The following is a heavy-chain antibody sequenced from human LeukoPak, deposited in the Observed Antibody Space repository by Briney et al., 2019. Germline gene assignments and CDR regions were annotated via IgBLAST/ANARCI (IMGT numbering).Heavy chain of an antibody. V-gene: IGHV1-2*02. Sequence: ASVKVSCKASGYTFTGYYMHWVRQAPGQGLEWMGWINPNSGGTNYAQKFQGRVTMTRDTSISTAYMELSRLRSDDTAVYYCSRGPHWDPHFDFWGQGTLVTVSS. D-gene: IGHD7-27*01. J-gene: IGHJ4*02. CDR2: INPNSGGT. CDR3: SRGPHWDPHFDF. CDR1: GYTFTGYY.